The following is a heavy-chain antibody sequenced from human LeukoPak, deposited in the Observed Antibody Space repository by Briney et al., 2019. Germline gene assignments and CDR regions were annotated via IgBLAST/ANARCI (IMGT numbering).Heavy chain of an antibody. CDR1: GFTFSNYW. V-gene: IGHV3-74*01. Sequence: GGSLRLSCAASGFTFSNYWMHWVRQAPGKGLVWVSRINTDGSTTIYADSVKGRFTISRDNAKNTLYLQINSLRAEDTAVYYCAREAVSSGYYLYFDYWGQGTLVTVSS. D-gene: IGHD3-22*01. J-gene: IGHJ4*02. CDR2: INTDGSTT. CDR3: AREAVSSGYYLYFDY.